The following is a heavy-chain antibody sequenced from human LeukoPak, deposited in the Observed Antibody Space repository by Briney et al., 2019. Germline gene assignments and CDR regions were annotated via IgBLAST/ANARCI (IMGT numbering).Heavy chain of an antibody. Sequence: SGPTLVKPTQTLTLTCTFSGFSLSTSGVGVGWIRQPPGKALEWLALIYWNDDKRYSPSLKSRLTITKDTSKNQVVLTMTNMDPVDTATYYCAHSSYDFWSGYYSPNAFDIWGQGTMVTVSS. CDR3: AHSSYDFWSGYYSPNAFDI. V-gene: IGHV2-5*01. CDR2: IYWNDDK. J-gene: IGHJ3*02. CDR1: GFSLSTSGVG. D-gene: IGHD3-3*01.